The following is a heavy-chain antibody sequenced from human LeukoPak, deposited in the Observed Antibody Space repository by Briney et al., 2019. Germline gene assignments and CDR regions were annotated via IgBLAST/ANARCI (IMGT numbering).Heavy chain of an antibody. J-gene: IGHJ4*02. D-gene: IGHD5-12*01. CDR1: GYTFTGYY. CDR2: INPNSGGT. V-gene: IGHV1-2*02. Sequence: ASVKVSCKASGYTFTGYYMHWVRQAPGQGLGWMGWINPNSGGTNYAQKFQGRVTMTRDTSISTAYMELSRLRSDDTAVYYCAREGAGYSGSELFDYWGQGTLVTVSS. CDR3: AREGAGYSGSELFDY.